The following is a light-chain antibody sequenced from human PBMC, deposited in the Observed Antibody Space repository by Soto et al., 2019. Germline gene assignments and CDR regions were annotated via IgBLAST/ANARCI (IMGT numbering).Light chain of an antibody. J-gene: IGKJ2*01. Sequence: DIQMTQSPSSLSASVGDRVTITCRASRTLNSYLNWYQQKPGKPPTLLIYAASTLQVGVPSRFSGGGSGTDFTLTISSLHPDDFATYHCQHSYSLPYVFGQGTKLEIK. V-gene: IGKV1-39*01. CDR2: AAS. CDR1: RTLNSY. CDR3: QHSYSLPYV.